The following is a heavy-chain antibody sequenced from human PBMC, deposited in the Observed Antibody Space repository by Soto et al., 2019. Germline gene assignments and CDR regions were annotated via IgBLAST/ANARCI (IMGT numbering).Heavy chain of an antibody. J-gene: IGHJ4*02. CDR2: ISAYNGNT. D-gene: IGHD1-26*01. Sequence: EASVTVSCTASAYTFTSYGIRCVRQAPGQGLEWMGWISAYNGNTNYAQKLQGRVTMTTDTSTSTAYMELRSLRSDDTAVYYCARDIVRVPFDYWGQGTLVTVSS. CDR1: AYTFTSYG. CDR3: ARDIVRVPFDY. V-gene: IGHV1-18*01.